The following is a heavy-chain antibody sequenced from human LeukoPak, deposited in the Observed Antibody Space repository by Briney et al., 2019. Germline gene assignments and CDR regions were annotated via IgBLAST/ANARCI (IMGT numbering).Heavy chain of an antibody. D-gene: IGHD2/OR15-2a*01. V-gene: IGHV3-7*03. Sequence: PWGSLRLSSAASGFTLSSHWMTWVRQGPGRGPEWVANVNRDGSETYYLDSVKGRFTISKGSAKNSLYLQMNSLRAEDTALYHCARKNGMDVWGQGTTVIVSS. CDR3: ARKNGMDV. J-gene: IGHJ6*02. CDR2: VNRDGSET. CDR1: GFTLSSHW.